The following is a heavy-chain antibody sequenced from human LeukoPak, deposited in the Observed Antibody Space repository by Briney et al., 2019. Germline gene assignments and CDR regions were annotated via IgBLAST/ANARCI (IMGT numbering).Heavy chain of an antibody. J-gene: IGHJ6*04. CDR1: GFTFSSYS. V-gene: IGHV3-21*01. Sequence: KTGGSLRLSCAASGFTFSSYSMNWVRQAPGKGLEWVSSISSSSSYIYYADSVKGRFTISRDNAKNSLYLQMNSLRAEDTAVYYCARDRWELRRFGMDVWGKGTTVTDSS. D-gene: IGHD1-26*01. CDR3: ARDRWELRRFGMDV. CDR2: ISSSSSYI.